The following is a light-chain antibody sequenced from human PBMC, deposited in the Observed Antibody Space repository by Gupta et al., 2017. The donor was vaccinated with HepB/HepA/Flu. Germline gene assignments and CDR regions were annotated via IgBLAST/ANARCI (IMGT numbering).Light chain of an antibody. CDR2: WAS. Sequence: DIVMTQSPDSLAVSLGERATINCKSSQSVLYSSNNKNYLAWSQQKPGQPPKLLIYWASTRESGVPDRFSGSGSGTDFTLTISSLQAEDVAVYYCQQYYSTPITFGPGTKVDIK. CDR3: QQYYSTPIT. CDR1: QSVLYSSNNKNY. V-gene: IGKV4-1*01. J-gene: IGKJ3*01.